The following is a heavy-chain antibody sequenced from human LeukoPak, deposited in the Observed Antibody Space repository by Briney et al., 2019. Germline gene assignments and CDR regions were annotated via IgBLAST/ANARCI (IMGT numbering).Heavy chain of an antibody. V-gene: IGHV3-23*01. J-gene: IGHJ3*02. Sequence: GGSLRLSCAASGFTFSSYAMSWVRQAPGKGLEWVSAISGSGGSTYYADSVKGRFTISRDNSKNTLYLQMNSLRAEDTAVYYCATDRGSIAVATDGYRDAFDIWGQGTMVTVSS. D-gene: IGHD6-19*01. CDR2: ISGSGGST. CDR3: ATDRGSIAVATDGYRDAFDI. CDR1: GFTFSSYA.